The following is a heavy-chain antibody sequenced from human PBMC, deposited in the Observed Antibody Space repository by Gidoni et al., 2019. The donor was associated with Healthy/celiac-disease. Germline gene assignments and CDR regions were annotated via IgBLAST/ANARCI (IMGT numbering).Heavy chain of an antibody. Sequence: EVQLVESGGGLVQPGGCLRLSCTASGFTFSSYSMNWVRQAPGKGLEWVSYISSSSSTIYYADSVKGRVTISRDNAKNSLYLQMNSLRAEDTAVYYCSRIAAHYYGMDVWGQGTTVTVSS. J-gene: IGHJ6*02. V-gene: IGHV3-48*01. D-gene: IGHD6-13*01. CDR3: SRIAAHYYGMDV. CDR2: ISSSSSTI. CDR1: GFTFSSYS.